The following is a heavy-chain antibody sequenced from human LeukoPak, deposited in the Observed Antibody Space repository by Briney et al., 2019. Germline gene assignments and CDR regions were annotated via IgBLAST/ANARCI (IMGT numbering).Heavy chain of an antibody. J-gene: IGHJ4*02. CDR3: AKDPYDFWSGSHLYYFDY. Sequence: GGSLRLSCAASGFTFSSYGMHWVRQAPGKGLEWVAFIRYDGSNKYYADSVKGRFTISRDNSKNTLYLQMNSLRAEDTAVYYCAKDPYDFWSGSHLYYFDYWAREPWSPSPQ. D-gene: IGHD3-3*01. CDR1: GFTFSSYG. V-gene: IGHV3-30*02. CDR2: IRYDGSNK.